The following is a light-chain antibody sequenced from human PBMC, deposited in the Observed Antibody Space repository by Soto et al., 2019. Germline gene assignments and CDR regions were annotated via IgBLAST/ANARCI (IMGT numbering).Light chain of an antibody. CDR3: SSYESDSTYG. J-gene: IGLJ1*01. CDR2: EVS. CDR1: SSDVGAYNY. V-gene: IGLV2-14*01. Sequence: QSVLTQPASVSGSPGQSITISCTGTSSDVGAYNYVSWYQQHPGKAPKLIIYEVSYRPSGVSNRFSGSKSGNSASLTISGLPTEDEADYYCSSYESDSTYGVGTGTKVTVL.